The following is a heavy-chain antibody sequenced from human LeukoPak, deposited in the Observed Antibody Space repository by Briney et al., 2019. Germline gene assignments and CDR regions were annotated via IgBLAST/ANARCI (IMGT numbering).Heavy chain of an antibody. D-gene: IGHD6-19*01. CDR2: INPNSGGT. CDR3: ARATPRRAVASTGPNWFDP. J-gene: IGHJ5*02. Sequence: GASVKVSCKASGYTFTGYYMHWVRQAPGQGLEWVGWINPNSGGTNYAQKFQGRVTMTRDTSISTAYMELSRLRSDDTAVYYCARATPRRAVASTGPNWFDPWGQGTLVTVSS. CDR1: GYTFTGYY. V-gene: IGHV1-2*02.